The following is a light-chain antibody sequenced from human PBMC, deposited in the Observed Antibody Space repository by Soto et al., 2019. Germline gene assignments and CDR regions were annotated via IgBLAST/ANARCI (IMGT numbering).Light chain of an antibody. V-gene: IGLV2-23*01. Sequence: QSALTQPASVSGSPGQSLTISCTGTSSDVGSSNFVSWYQQHPGKAPKLIIYEGSRRPSGVSGRFSGSKSGNAASLTISGLQAEDEADYHCCSFPGSSIFYVFGTGTKVTVL. CDR2: EGS. CDR1: SSDVGSSNF. J-gene: IGLJ1*01. CDR3: CSFPGSSIFYV.